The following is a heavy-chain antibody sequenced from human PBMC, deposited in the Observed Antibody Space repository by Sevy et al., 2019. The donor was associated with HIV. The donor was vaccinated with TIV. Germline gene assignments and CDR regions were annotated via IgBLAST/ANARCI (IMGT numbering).Heavy chain of an antibody. V-gene: IGHV3-7*01. J-gene: IGHJ4*02. CDR1: GFTFSKYW. CDR2: IKQDAGQK. Sequence: GGSLRLSCAASGFTFSKYWVGWVRQAPGKGLEWVANIKQDAGQKYYVGSVKGRFTISRDNAKNSLYLQMNSLRAEDTAVYFCARDDGNYYFHYWGQGTLVTVSS. CDR3: ARDDGNYYFHY. D-gene: IGHD1-7*01.